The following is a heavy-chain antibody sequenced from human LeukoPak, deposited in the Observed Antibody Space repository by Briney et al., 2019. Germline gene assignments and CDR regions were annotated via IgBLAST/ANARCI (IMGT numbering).Heavy chain of an antibody. V-gene: IGHV4-61*05. Sequence: SETLSLTCTVSGGSISSSSYYWGWIRQPPGKGLEWIGYIYYSGSTNYNPSLKSRVTISVDTSKNQFSLKLSSVTAADTAVYYCARASGWSHWGQGTLVTVSS. CDR3: ARASGWSH. D-gene: IGHD6-19*01. J-gene: IGHJ4*02. CDR1: GGSISSSSYY. CDR2: IYYSGST.